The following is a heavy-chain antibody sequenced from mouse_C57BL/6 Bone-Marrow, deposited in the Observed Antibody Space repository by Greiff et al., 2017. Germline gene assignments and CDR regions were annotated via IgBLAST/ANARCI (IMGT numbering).Heavy chain of an antibody. D-gene: IGHD1-1*02. CDR1: GYTFTSYT. J-gene: IGHJ4*01. CDR2: INPSSGYT. V-gene: IGHV1-4*01. CDR3: ARYGPNPYAMDY. Sequence: QVQLQQSGAELARPGASVKMSCKASGYTFTSYTMHWVKQRPGQGLEWIGYINPSSGYTKYNQKFKDKATLTADKSSSTAYMQLSSLTSEVSAVYYCARYGPNPYAMDYWGQGTSVTVSS.